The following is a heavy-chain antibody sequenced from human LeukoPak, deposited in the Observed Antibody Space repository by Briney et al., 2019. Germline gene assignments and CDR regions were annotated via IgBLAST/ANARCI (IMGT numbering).Heavy chain of an antibody. J-gene: IGHJ6*03. V-gene: IGHV4-59*01. CDR2: IYYSGST. Sequence: PSETLSLTCAVYGGSFSGYYWSWIRQPPGKGLEWIGYIYYSGSTNYNPSLKSRVTISVDTSKNQFSLKLSSVTAADTAVYYCARDHISNSGYDRHYYYMDVWGKGTTVTVSS. D-gene: IGHD5-12*01. CDR1: GGSFSGYY. CDR3: ARDHISNSGYDRHYYYMDV.